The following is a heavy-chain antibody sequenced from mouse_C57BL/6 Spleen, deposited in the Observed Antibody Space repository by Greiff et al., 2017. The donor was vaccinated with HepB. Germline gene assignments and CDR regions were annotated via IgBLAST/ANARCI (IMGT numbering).Heavy chain of an antibody. J-gene: IGHJ4*01. D-gene: IGHD3-1*01. V-gene: IGHV5-12*01. CDR2: ISNGGGST. CDR3: ARDGRAMDY. Sequence: EVQLVESGGGLVQPGGSLKLSCAASGFTFSDYYMYWVRQTPEKRLEWVAYISNGGGSTYYPDTVKGRFTISRDNAKNTLYLQMSRLKSEDTAMYYCARDGRAMDYWGQGTSVTVSS. CDR1: GFTFSDYY.